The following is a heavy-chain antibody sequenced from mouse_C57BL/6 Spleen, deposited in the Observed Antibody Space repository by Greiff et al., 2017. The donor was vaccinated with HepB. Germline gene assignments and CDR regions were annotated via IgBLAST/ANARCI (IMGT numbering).Heavy chain of an antibody. CDR3: AIRRTETEAMDY. V-gene: IGHV1-64*01. CDR1: GYTFTSYW. J-gene: IGHJ4*01. Sequence: QVQLQQPGAELVKPGASVKLSCKASGYTFTSYWMHWVKQRPGQGLEWIGLIHPNSGSTNYHEKFKSKATLTVDKSSSTAYMQLSSLTSADSAVYYCAIRRTETEAMDYWGQATSVTVSS. CDR2: IHPNSGST. D-gene: IGHD4-1*01.